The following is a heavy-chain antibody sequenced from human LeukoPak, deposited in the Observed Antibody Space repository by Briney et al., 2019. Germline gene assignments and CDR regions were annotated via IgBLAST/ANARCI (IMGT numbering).Heavy chain of an antibody. D-gene: IGHD2-15*01. J-gene: IGHJ6*03. CDR3: ARGRRKLVAATSYYYMDV. CDR2: INPNSGGT. Sequence: ASVKVSCKASGYTFTGYYMHWVRQAPGQGLEWMGWINPNSGGTNYAQKFQGRVTMTRDTSISTAYMELSRLRSEDTAVYYCARGRRKLVAATSYYYMDVWGKGTTVTISS. V-gene: IGHV1-2*02. CDR1: GYTFTGYY.